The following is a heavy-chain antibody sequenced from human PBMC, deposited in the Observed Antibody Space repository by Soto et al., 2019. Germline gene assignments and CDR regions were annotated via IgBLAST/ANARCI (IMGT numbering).Heavy chain of an antibody. J-gene: IGHJ6*02. D-gene: IGHD2-15*01. Sequence: EVQLVECGGGLVKPGGSLRLSCAASGFTFSSYSMNWVRQAPGKGLEWVSSISSSSSYIYYADSVKGRFTISRDNAKNSLYLQMNSLRAEDTAVYYCARGGGYCSGGSCGMDVWGQGTTVTVSS. CDR2: ISSSSSYI. V-gene: IGHV3-21*01. CDR3: ARGGGYCSGGSCGMDV. CDR1: GFTFSSYS.